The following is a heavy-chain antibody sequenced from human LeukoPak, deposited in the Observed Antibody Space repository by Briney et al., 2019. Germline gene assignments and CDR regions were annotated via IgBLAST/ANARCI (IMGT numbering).Heavy chain of an antibody. CDR3: ARGHITMVRGVRIRNWFDP. D-gene: IGHD3-10*01. CDR1: GYTFTSYD. V-gene: IGHV1-8*01. Sequence: ASVKVSCKASGYTFTSYDINWVRQATGQGLEWMGWMNPNSGNTGYAQKFQGRVTMTRNTSISTAYMELSSLRSEDTAVYYCARGHITMVRGVRIRNWFDPWGQGTPVTVSS. J-gene: IGHJ5*02. CDR2: MNPNSGNT.